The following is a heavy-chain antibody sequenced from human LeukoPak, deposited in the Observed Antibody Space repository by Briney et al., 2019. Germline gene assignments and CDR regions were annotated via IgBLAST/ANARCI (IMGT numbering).Heavy chain of an antibody. J-gene: IGHJ6*03. CDR2: SNAGNGNT. D-gene: IGHD2-2*01. CDR1: GYTFTSYA. Sequence: ASVKVSCKASGYTFTSYAMHWVRQAPGQRLEWMGWSNAGNGNTKYSQEFQGRVTITRDTSASTAYMELSSLRSEDTAVYYCATREADIVVVPAASYYYYYYMDVWGKGTTVTVSS. CDR3: ATREADIVVVPAASYYYYYYMDV. V-gene: IGHV1-3*02.